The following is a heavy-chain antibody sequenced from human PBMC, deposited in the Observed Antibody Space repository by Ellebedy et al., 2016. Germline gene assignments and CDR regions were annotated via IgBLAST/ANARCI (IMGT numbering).Heavy chain of an antibody. Sequence: GESLKISCAASGFTFSSYTMNWVRQAPGKGLEWVSYISDSSSTIYYADSVKGRFTVSRDNAKSSPYLQMNSLRAEDTAVYYCARNRYYGQDYWGQGALVTVSS. CDR1: GFTFSSYT. V-gene: IGHV3-48*04. J-gene: IGHJ4*02. CDR2: ISDSSSTI. CDR3: ARNRYYGQDY. D-gene: IGHD3-10*01.